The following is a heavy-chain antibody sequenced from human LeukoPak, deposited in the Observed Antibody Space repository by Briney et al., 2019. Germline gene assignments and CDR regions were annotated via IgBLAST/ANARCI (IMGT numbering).Heavy chain of an antibody. D-gene: IGHD1-26*01. Sequence: ASVKVSCKASGYTFTSYGISWVRQAPGQGLEWRGWISAYNGNTNYAQKLQGRVTMTTDTSTSTAYMELKGLTSDDTALYFCAVGRGFAHGRLEEWGQGTLITVSS. CDR1: GYTFTSYG. CDR3: AVGRGFAHGRLEE. CDR2: ISAYNGNT. J-gene: IGHJ4*02. V-gene: IGHV1-18*01.